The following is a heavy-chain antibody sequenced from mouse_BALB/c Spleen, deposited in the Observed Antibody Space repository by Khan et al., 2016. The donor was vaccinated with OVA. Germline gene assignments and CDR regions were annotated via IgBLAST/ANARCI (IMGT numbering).Heavy chain of an antibody. V-gene: IGHV1-9*01. CDR3: ARGSYKGSTSWFGY. CDR2: ILPGSNSS. J-gene: IGHJ3*01. CDR1: GYTFSSYW. Sequence: QVQLQQSGAELMKPGASVKISCKATGYTFSSYWIEWVKQRPGHGLEWIGEILPGSNSSNYNERFKGKATLTADTSSNTAYMQLSSLTSEDSAMDYGARGSYKGSTSWFGYWGQGTLVTVSA. D-gene: IGHD1-1*01.